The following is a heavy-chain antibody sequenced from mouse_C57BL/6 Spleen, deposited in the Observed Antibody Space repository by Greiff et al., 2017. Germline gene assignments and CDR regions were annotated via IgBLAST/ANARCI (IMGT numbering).Heavy chain of an antibody. J-gene: IGHJ2*01. D-gene: IGHD1-1*01. Sequence: EVQLQQSGPELVKPGASVKISCKASGYTFTDYYMNWVKQSHGKSLEWIGDINPNNGGTSYNQKFKGKATLTVDKSSSTAYMELRSLTSEDSAVYYGAREGLLLRYYLDYWGQGTTLTVSS. CDR2: INPNNGGT. CDR1: GYTFTDYY. CDR3: AREGLLLRYYLDY. V-gene: IGHV1-26*01.